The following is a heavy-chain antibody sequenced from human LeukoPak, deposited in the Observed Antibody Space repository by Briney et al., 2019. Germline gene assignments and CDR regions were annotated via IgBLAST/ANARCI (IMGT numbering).Heavy chain of an antibody. CDR1: GFTFSSYS. V-gene: IGHV3-21*01. CDR3: ARPKPITMIGSWAFLNGYYGMDV. Sequence: GGSLRLSCAASGFTFSSYSMNWVRHAPGKGLEWVSSISSSSSYIYYADSVKDRFTISRDNAKHSLYLQMNSLRAENRAVYYCARPKPITMIGSWAFLNGYYGMDVWGQGTTVTVSS. J-gene: IGHJ6*02. CDR2: ISSSSSYI. D-gene: IGHD3-22*01.